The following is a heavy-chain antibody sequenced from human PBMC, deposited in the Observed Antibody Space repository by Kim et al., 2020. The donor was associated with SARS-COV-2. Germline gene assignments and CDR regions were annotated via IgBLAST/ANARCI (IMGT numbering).Heavy chain of an antibody. CDR3: ASLSPVVAAYNWFDP. D-gene: IGHD2-15*01. V-gene: IGHV3-21*01. J-gene: IGHJ5*02. Sequence: AGSLKGRFTISRDNAKNSLYLQMNSLRAEDTAVYYCASLSPVVAAYNWFDPWGQGTLVTVSS.